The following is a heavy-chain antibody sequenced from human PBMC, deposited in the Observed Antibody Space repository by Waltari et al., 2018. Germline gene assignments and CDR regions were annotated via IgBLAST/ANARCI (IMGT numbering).Heavy chain of an antibody. CDR2: MIPVLGIT. D-gene: IGHD2-2*01. CDR3: ARNVPSVPTRFDP. J-gene: IGHJ5*02. Sequence: QVQLVQSGAEVKKTGSSVKFSCKASGGTFNSFTLSWVRQAPGQGLEWMGRMIPVLGITNYAQKFQGRVTITADKSTSTAYMEVNSLRSDDTAVYYCARNVPSVPTRFDPWGQGTLVTVSS. V-gene: IGHV1-69*02. CDR1: GGTFNSFT.